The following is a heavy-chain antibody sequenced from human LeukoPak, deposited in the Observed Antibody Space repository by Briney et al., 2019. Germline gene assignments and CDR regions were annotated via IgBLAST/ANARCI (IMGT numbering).Heavy chain of an antibody. CDR2: ISYDGSNK. CDR1: GFTFSSYA. Sequence: PGGSLRLSCAASGFTFSSYAMHWVRQAPGKGLEWVAVISYDGSNKYYADSVKGRFTISRDNSKNTLYLQMNSLRAEDTAVYYCARDARYSSSWLAHYFDYWGQGTLVTVSS. V-gene: IGHV3-30*04. D-gene: IGHD6-13*01. CDR3: ARDARYSSSWLAHYFDY. J-gene: IGHJ4*02.